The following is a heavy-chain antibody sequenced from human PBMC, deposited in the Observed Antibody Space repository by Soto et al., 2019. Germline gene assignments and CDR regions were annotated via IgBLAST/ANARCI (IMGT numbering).Heavy chain of an antibody. CDR2: IYYSAT. J-gene: IGHJ4*02. CDR1: GGSISSYY. Sequence: QVQLQESGPGLVKPSETLSLTCTVSGGSISSYYWSWIRQPPGKGLEWIGYIYYSATNYNPSLKSRVTMSVDTSKNQFSLRLSSVTAADTDVYYCARLPERFSQGYDWGRGTLVTVPS. V-gene: IGHV4-59*01. D-gene: IGHD1-1*01. CDR3: ARLPERFSQGYD.